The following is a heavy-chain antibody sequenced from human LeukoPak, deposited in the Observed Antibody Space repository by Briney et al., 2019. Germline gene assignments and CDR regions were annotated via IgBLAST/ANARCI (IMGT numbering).Heavy chain of an antibody. CDR1: GGSISGNY. CDR3: AQRQGPTSGSYDYFDP. Sequence: SETLSLTYTVSGGSISGNYWSWIRQPPGQGLEWIAYIHSSGYTNYNPYLQRRVTISVDTSKNQFSLKVASVTAADTAIYYCAQRQGPTSGSYDYFDPWGPGAPVTVSS. CDR2: IHSSGYT. J-gene: IGHJ5*02. V-gene: IGHV4-4*09. D-gene: IGHD1-26*01.